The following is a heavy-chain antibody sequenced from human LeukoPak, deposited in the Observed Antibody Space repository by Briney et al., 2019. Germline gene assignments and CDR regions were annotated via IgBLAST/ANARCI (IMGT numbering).Heavy chain of an antibody. CDR1: GFTFFTYS. CDR2: ITSTGTYT. V-gene: IGHV3-21*04. J-gene: IGHJ6*03. CDR3: ARDPYSGNYGPYYYYYMDV. D-gene: IGHD1-26*01. Sequence: GGSLRLSCAASGFTFFTYSMNWVRQAPGKGLEWVSSITSTGTYTFYGDSVKGRFTISRDNARNSLYLQMNGLRPEDTAVYYCARDPYSGNYGPYYYYYMDVWGKGTTVTISS.